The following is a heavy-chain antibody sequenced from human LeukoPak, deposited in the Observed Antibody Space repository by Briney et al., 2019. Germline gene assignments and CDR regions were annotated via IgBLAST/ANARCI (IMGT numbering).Heavy chain of an antibody. CDR3: AKSNGYGLVDI. Sequence: SETLSLTCSVSGFSIGTGYYWGWIRQPPGKGLEWIGNIFYSGSTYYSPSFKSRVTISLDTSRNQFSLKVNSVTAADTAVYYCAKSNGYGLVDIWGQGTMVTVSS. J-gene: IGHJ3*02. D-gene: IGHD3-10*01. V-gene: IGHV4-38-2*02. CDR2: IFYSGST. CDR1: GFSIGTGYY.